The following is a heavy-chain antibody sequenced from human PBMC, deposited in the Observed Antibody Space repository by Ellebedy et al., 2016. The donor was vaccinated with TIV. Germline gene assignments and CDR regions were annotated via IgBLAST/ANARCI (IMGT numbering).Heavy chain of an antibody. CDR2: INPSDGST. CDR3: ARGNYYGSGTYYNLAPRGAYYYGMDV. CDR1: GYTFTTYY. J-gene: IGHJ6*02. V-gene: IGHV1-46*01. D-gene: IGHD3-10*01. Sequence: AASVKVSCKASGYTFTTYYIHWVRQAPGQGLEWMGIINPSDGSTSYAQKFQGRVTMNRDTSTSTLYMDMSSLRSEDTAVYYCARGNYYGSGTYYNLAPRGAYYYGMDVWGQGTTVTVSS.